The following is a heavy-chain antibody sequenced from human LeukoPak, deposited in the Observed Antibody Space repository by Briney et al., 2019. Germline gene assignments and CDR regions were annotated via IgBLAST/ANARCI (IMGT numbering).Heavy chain of an antibody. CDR3: ARAALPSSRGYSYGYVGT. D-gene: IGHD5-18*01. V-gene: IGHV3-48*03. J-gene: IGHJ5*02. Sequence: PGGSLRLSCAASGFTFSSYEMNWVRQAPGKGLEWASYISSSGSTIYYADSVKGRFTISRDNAKNSLYLQMNSLRAEDTAVYYCARAALPSSRGYSYGYVGTWGQGTLVTVSS. CDR1: GFTFSSYE. CDR2: ISSSGSTI.